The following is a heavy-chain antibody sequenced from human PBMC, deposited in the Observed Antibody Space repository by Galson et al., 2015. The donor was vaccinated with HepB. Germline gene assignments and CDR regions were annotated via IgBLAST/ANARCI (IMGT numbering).Heavy chain of an antibody. CDR1: GGTFSSYA. Sequence: SVKVSCKASGGTFSSYAISWVRQAPGQGLEWMGGIIPILGIANYAQKFQGRVTITADKSTSTAYMELSSLRSEDTAVYYCARGKREYYYYYYMDVWGKGTTVTVSS. V-gene: IGHV1-69*10. J-gene: IGHJ6*03. CDR3: ARGKREYYYYYYMDV. CDR2: IIPILGIA. D-gene: IGHD3-10*01.